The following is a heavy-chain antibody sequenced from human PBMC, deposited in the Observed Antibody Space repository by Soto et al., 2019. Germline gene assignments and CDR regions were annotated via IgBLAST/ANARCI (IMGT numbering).Heavy chain of an antibody. D-gene: IGHD2-15*01. V-gene: IGHV1-69*13. CDR2: IIPIFGTA. Sequence: SVKVSCKASGGTFSSYAISWVRQAPGQGLEWMGGIIPIFGTANYAQKFQGRVTITADESTSTAYMELSSLRSEDTAVYYCARDQGYCSGGSCSNWFDPWAREPWSPSPQ. CDR3: ARDQGYCSGGSCSNWFDP. J-gene: IGHJ5*02. CDR1: GGTFSSYA.